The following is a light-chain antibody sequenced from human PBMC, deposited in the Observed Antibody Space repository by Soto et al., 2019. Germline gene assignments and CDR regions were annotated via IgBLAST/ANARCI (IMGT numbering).Light chain of an antibody. CDR1: SSDVGGYNY. CDR2: EVS. Sequence: QSALTQPASVSGSPGQSITISCTGTSSDVGGYNYVSWYQQHPGKAPKLMIYEVSNRPSGVSNRFSGSKSGNTASLPISGLQAEDEADYYCSSYTSSSTPDVFGTGTQLTVL. J-gene: IGLJ1*01. V-gene: IGLV2-14*01. CDR3: SSYTSSSTPDV.